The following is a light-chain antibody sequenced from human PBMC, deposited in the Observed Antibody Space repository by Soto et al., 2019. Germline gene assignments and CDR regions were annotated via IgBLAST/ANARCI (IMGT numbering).Light chain of an antibody. V-gene: IGKV3-20*01. CDR3: QQYGSSPRT. CDR1: QSISNNH. Sequence: NLFPHPPGTMSLCRGEVYTLSCTASQSISNNHLAWYQQKPGQAPRLLIHGTSNRATGIPDRFSGSGSGTDFTLTISRLEPEDCAVYYCQQYGSSPRTFGQGTKVDI. J-gene: IGKJ1*01. CDR2: GTS.